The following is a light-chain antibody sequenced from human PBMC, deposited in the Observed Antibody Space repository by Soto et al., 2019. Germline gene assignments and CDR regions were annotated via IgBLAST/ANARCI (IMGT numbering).Light chain of an antibody. J-gene: IGKJ1*01. CDR1: QSLQLSNGYNY. CDR3: MQALQTPWT. Sequence: IVRTHSPLSLPFTPGEPASISSRSSQSLQLSNGYNYLDWYLQKPGQSPQLLIYLGSHRASGVPDRFSGSASGTDFTLKITRVEAEDVGVYYCMQALQTPWTFGQGTKVEIK. CDR2: LGS. V-gene: IGKV2-28*01.